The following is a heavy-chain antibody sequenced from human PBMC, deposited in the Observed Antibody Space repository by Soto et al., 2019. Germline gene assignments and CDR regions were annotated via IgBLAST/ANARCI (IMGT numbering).Heavy chain of an antibody. J-gene: IGHJ6*02. CDR3: ARDQTGYSSGWSSVAMDV. CDR1: GYTFTGYY. V-gene: IGHV1-2*02. Sequence: QVQLVQSGAEMKKPGASVKVSCTASGYTFTGYYIHWVRQAPGQGLEWMGWNSPNSGGTKFAQKFQGRVTMTRDTSISTVYMEYSRLRSDDTAIYYCARDQTGYSSGWSSVAMDVWGQGTTVTVS. D-gene: IGHD6-19*01. CDR2: NSPNSGGT.